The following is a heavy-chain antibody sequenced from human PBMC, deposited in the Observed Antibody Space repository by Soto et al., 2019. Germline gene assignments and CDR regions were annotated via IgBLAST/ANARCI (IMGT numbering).Heavy chain of an antibody. CDR2: IYYSGST. V-gene: IGHV4-59*01. Sequence: SETLSLTCTVSGGSISSYYWSWIRQPPGKGLEWIGYIYYSGSTNYNPSLKSRVTISVDTSKNQFSLKLSSVTAADTAVYYCARTHYDILTGYPTASFDYWGQGTLVTVSS. CDR3: ARTHYDILTGYPTASFDY. D-gene: IGHD3-9*01. CDR1: GGSISSYY. J-gene: IGHJ4*02.